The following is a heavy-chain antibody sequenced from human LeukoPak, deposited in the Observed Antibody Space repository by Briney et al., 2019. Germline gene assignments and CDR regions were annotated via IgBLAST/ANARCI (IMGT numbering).Heavy chain of an antibody. D-gene: IGHD3-22*01. J-gene: IGHJ4*02. CDR2: IIPILGIA. Sequence: APVKVSCKASGGTFSSYAISWVRQAPGQGLEWMGRIIPILGIANYAQKFQGRVTITADKSTSTAYMELSSLRSEDTAVYYCARDHDNYYDSSGYYVDYWGQGTLVTVSS. V-gene: IGHV1-69*04. CDR1: GGTFSSYA. CDR3: ARDHDNYYDSSGYYVDY.